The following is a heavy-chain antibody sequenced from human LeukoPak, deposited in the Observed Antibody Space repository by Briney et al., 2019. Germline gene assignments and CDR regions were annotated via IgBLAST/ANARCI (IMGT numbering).Heavy chain of an antibody. J-gene: IGHJ4*02. V-gene: IGHV4-59*01. CDR3: ARAHGSGGYSEDY. CDR2: IYYSGST. D-gene: IGHD3-10*01. Sequence: SETLSLTCTVSGGSISSYYWSWIRQPPGKGLEWIGYIYYSGSTNYNPSLKSRVTISVDTSKNQFSLKLSSVTAADTAVYYCARAHGSGGYSEDYWGQGTLVTVSS. CDR1: GGSISSYY.